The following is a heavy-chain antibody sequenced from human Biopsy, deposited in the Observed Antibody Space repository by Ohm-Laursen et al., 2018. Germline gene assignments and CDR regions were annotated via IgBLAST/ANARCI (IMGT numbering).Heavy chain of an antibody. V-gene: IGHV4-59*01. D-gene: IGHD3-22*01. CDR2: VYYTGST. J-gene: IGHJ2*01. Sequence: TLSLTCTVSGDSISSYYWSWIRQPPGKGLQWIGYVYYTGSTDYSPSLQSRVTISVDTSKNHFSLRLRSVTPADTAIYYCARDRGYYSDRTVPGYFDLWGRGTRGTVSS. CDR1: GDSISSYY. CDR3: ARDRGYYSDRTVPGYFDL.